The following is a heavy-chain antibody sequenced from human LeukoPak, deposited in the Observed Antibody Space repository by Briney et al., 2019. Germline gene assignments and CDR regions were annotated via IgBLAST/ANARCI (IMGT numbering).Heavy chain of an antibody. D-gene: IGHD6-19*01. CDR1: GYTLTELS. CDR2: FDPEDGET. Sequence: ASVKVSCKVSGYTLTELSMHWVRQAPGKGLEWMGGFDPEDGETIYAQKFQGRVTTTEDTSTDTAYMELSSLRSEDTAVYYCATGQPDSSGSLMLGDAFDIWGQGTMVTVSS. CDR3: ATGQPDSSGSLMLGDAFDI. V-gene: IGHV1-24*01. J-gene: IGHJ3*02.